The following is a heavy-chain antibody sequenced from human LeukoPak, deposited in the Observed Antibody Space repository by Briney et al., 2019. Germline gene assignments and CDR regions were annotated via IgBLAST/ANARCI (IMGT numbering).Heavy chain of an antibody. CDR3: ARGVVIVGIDY. J-gene: IGHJ4*02. D-gene: IGHD3-3*01. CDR1: GFPVSNNY. V-gene: IGHV3-20*04. CDR2: INWNGGST. Sequence: GGSLRLSCAASGFPVSNNYMSWVRQAPGKGLEWVSGINWNGGSTGYADSVKGRFTISRDNAKNSLYLQMNSLRAEDTALYYCARGVVIVGIDYWGQGTLVTVSS.